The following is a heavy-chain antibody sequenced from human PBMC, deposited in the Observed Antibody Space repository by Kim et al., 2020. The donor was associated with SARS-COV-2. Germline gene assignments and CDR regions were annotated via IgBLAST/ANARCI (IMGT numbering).Heavy chain of an antibody. CDR2: ISYDASHK. D-gene: IGHD6-19*01. V-gene: IGHV3-30*18. CDR1: GFTFSSSG. J-gene: IGHJ4*02. Sequence: GGSLRLSCAASGFTFSSSGMHWVRQSPGRGLEWVAGISYDASHKYYADSVRGRFTISRDNSKNTLCLEMNSLRAEDTAMYHCAKGGSGWSFFDWGQGTLVAVSS. CDR3: AKGGSGWSFFD.